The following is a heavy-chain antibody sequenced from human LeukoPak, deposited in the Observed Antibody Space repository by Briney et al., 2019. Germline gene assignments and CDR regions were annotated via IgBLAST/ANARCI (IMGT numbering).Heavy chain of an antibody. CDR3: ARGSYSSGWWDFDY. CDR1: GFTVSSNY. Sequence: GGSLRLSCAASGFTVSSNYMSWVRQAPGKGLEWVSVIYSGGSTYYADSVKGRFTISRDNSKNTLYLQMNSLRAEDTAVYYCARGSYSSGWWDFDYWGQGTLVTVSS. CDR2: IYSGGST. V-gene: IGHV3-66*01. J-gene: IGHJ4*02. D-gene: IGHD6-19*01.